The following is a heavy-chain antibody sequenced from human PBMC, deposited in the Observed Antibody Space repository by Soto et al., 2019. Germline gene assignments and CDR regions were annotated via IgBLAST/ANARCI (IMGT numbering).Heavy chain of an antibody. CDR2: IIPIFGTA. CDR1: GGAFSSYA. D-gene: IGHD2-2*01. V-gene: IGHV1-69*13. J-gene: IGHJ6*02. Sequence: SVKVSCKASGGAFSSYAISWVRQAPGQGLEWMGGIIPIFGTANYAQKFQGRVTITADESTSTAYMELSSLRSEDTAVYYCAATREGYCSSTSCLHYYYGMDVWGQGTTVTVSS. CDR3: AATREGYCSSTSCLHYYYGMDV.